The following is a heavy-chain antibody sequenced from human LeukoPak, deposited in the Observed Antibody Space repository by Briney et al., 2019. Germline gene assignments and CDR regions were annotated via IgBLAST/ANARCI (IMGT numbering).Heavy chain of an antibody. CDR3: ARTQLRYFETVEDAFDI. V-gene: IGHV3-21*01. CDR1: GFTFSSYS. J-gene: IGHJ3*02. Sequence: GGSLRLSCAASGFTFSSYSMNWVRQAPGKGLEWVSSISSSSSYIYYADSVKGRFTISRDNAKNSLYLQMNSLRAEDTAVYYCARTQLRYFETVEDAFDIWGQGTMVTVSS. D-gene: IGHD3-9*01. CDR2: ISSSSSYI.